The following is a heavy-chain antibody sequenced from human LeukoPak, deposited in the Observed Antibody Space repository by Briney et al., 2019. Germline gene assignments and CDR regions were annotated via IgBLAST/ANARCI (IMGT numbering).Heavy chain of an antibody. V-gene: IGHV4-38-2*02. Sequence: SETLSLTCTVSGYSISSGYYWGWIRQPPGKGRGWIGSIYHSGSTYYNPSLKSRVTISVDTSKNQFSLKLSSVTAADTAVYYCASSSGYATFDYWGQGTLVTVSS. J-gene: IGHJ4*02. CDR1: GYSISSGYY. CDR3: ASSSGYATFDY. D-gene: IGHD3-22*01. CDR2: IYHSGST.